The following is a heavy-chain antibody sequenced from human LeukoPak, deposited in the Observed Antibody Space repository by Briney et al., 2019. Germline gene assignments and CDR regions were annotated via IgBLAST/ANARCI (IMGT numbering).Heavy chain of an antibody. CDR1: GYTFTDYY. V-gene: IGHV1-2*02. Sequence: ASVKVSCKASGYTFTDYYMHWVRQAPGQGLEWMGWINLHSGGTNYAQRFQGRVTMTRDTSIRTAYMELSRLRSDDTAVYYCAIEFATVVVSAVISAFDIWGQGTMDTVSS. D-gene: IGHD2-2*02. CDR2: INLHSGGT. CDR3: AIEFATVVVSAVISAFDI. J-gene: IGHJ3*02.